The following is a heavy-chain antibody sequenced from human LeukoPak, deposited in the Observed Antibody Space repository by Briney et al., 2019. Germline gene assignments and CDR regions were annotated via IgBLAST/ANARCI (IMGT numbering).Heavy chain of an antibody. CDR3: ARGLFKYCSSTSCYRPPAY. Sequence: WASVKVSCKASGYTFTGYYMHWVRQATGQGLEWMGWMNPNSGNTGYAQKFQGRVTMTRNTSISTAYMELSSLRSEDTAVYYCARGLFKYCSSTSCYRPPAYWGQGTLITVSS. CDR2: MNPNSGNT. D-gene: IGHD2-2*02. V-gene: IGHV1-8*02. J-gene: IGHJ4*02. CDR1: GYTFTGYY.